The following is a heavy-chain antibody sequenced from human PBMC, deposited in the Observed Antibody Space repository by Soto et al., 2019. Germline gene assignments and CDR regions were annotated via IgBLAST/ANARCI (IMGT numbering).Heavy chain of an antibody. CDR2: IYSSGIT. V-gene: IGHV4-59*01. CDR1: GGSISGYY. J-gene: IGHJ4*02. D-gene: IGHD3-22*01. Sequence: LSLTCTVSGGSISGYYWSWVRQSPGKGLEWIAYIYSSGITNYNPSLRSRVTISLDTSKNQFSLNLRSVTAADTAVYFCARYYYDGSGYLNQFDSWGQGTLVTVSS. CDR3: ARYYYDGSGYLNQFDS.